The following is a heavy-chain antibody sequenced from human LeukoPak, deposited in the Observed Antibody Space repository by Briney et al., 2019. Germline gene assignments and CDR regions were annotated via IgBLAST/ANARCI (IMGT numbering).Heavy chain of an antibody. CDR3: TTGEPFFQNYGGIFDY. CDR2: IIPIFGTA. D-gene: IGHD4-23*01. J-gene: IGHJ4*02. Sequence: GASVKVSCKASGGTFSSYAISWVRQAPGQGLEWMGGIIPIFGTANYAQKFQGRVTITADESTSTAYMELSSLRSEDTAVYYCTTGEPFFQNYGGIFDYWGQGTLVTVSS. CDR1: GGTFSSYA. V-gene: IGHV1-69*13.